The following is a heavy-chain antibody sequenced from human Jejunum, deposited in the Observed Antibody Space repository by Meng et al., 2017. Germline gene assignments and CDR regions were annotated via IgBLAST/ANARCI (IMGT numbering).Heavy chain of an antibody. CDR1: GDTVSNNIVA. D-gene: IGHD1-26*01. V-gene: IGHV6-1*01. Sequence: SQTLSLTCAISGDTVSNNIVAWNWIRQSPSRGLEWLGRTYYRSKGLNEYASSVTSRITVNPDTSKNQFSLQLNSVTPEDTAVYSCARGGKYSFDYWGQGALVTVSS. J-gene: IGHJ4*02. CDR3: ARGGKYSFDY. CDR2: TYYRSKGLN.